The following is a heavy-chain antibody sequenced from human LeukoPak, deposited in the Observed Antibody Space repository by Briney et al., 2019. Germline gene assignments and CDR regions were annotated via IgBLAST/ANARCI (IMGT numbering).Heavy chain of an antibody. Sequence: GGSLRLSCAAFGFTFSSYSMNWVRQAPGRGLEWVSYISSSSSTIYYADSVKGRFTISRDNAKNSLYLQMNSLRDEDTAVYYCARVKRGNSGYPDYWGQGTLVTVSS. V-gene: IGHV3-48*02. CDR2: ISSSSSTI. CDR3: ARVKRGNSGYPDY. CDR1: GFTFSSYS. J-gene: IGHJ4*02. D-gene: IGHD3-22*01.